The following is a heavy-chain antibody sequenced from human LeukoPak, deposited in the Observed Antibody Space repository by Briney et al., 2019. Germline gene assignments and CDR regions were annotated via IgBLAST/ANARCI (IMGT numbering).Heavy chain of an antibody. CDR1: GGTFSSYA. J-gene: IGHJ4*02. V-gene: IGHV1-69*13. CDR2: IIPIFGTA. CDR3: ARYRGSSGWDNYFDY. D-gene: IGHD6-19*01. Sequence: GASVKVSCKASGGTFSSYAISWVRQAPGQGLEWMGGIIPIFGTANYAQKFQRRVTITADESTSTAYMELRSLRSEDRAVYHCARYRGSSGWDNYFDYWGQGTLVTVSS.